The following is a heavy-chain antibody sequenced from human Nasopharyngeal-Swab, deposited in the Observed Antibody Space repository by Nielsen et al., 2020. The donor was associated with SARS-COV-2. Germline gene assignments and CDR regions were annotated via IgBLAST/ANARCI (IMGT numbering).Heavy chain of an antibody. V-gene: IGHV3-7*01. D-gene: IGHD6-19*01. CDR2: IKQDGSEK. J-gene: IGHJ4*02. Sequence: GESLKISCAASGFTFSSCSMNWVRQAPGKGLEWVANIKQDGSEKYYVDSVKGRFTISRDNAKNSLYLQMNSLRAEDTAVYYCAVDGYWGQGTLVTVSS. CDR1: GFTFSSCS. CDR3: AVDGY.